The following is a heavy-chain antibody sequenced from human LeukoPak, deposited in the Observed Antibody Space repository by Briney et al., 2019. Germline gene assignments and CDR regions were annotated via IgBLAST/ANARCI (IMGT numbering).Heavy chain of an antibody. Sequence: SETLSLTCAVYGGSFSGYYWSWIRQPPGKGLEWIGEINHSGSTNYNPSLKSRVTISVDTSKNQFSLKLSSVTAADTAVYYCARGIAVAGPGRWGRGTLVTVSS. V-gene: IGHV4-34*01. CDR2: INHSGST. D-gene: IGHD6-19*01. J-gene: IGHJ4*02. CDR3: ARGIAVAGPGR. CDR1: GGSFSGYY.